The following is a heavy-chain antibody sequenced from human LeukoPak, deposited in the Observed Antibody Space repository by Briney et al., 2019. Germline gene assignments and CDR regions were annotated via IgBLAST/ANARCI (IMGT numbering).Heavy chain of an antibody. CDR1: GFTFSNAW. CDR2: IYHSGST. V-gene: IGHV4-4*02. J-gene: IGHJ5*02. D-gene: IGHD3-3*01. CDR3: ARADVTEWLLS. Sequence: PGGSLRLSCAASGFTFSNAWMNWVRQPPGKGLEWIGEIYHSGSTNYNPSLKSRVTISVDKSKNQFSLKLSSVTAADTAAYYCARADVTEWLLSWGQGTLVTVSS.